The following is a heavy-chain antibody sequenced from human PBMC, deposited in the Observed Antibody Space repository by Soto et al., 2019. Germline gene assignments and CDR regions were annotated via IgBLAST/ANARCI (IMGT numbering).Heavy chain of an antibody. D-gene: IGHD3-10*01. CDR2: IYSGGTT. J-gene: IGHJ6*02. CDR1: PLTASKNS. Sequence: EVQLVESGGGLFQPGGPLGLSCAGSPLTASKNSMSGFRHPPGKGLEWVSVIYSGGTTYYADSVKDRFSISRDNSKSTLYLQMDNLRAGDTAVYYCARGGSGSDWDYYGMDVWGQGTTVTVSS. CDR3: ARGGSGSDWDYYGMDV. V-gene: IGHV3-66*01.